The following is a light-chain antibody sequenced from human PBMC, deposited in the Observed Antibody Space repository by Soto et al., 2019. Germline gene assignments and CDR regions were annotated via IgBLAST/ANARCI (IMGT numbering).Light chain of an antibody. CDR2: AVS. Sequence: IVMTQTPLSLSVTPGQPASISCKSSQSLLQSDGNTYLYGYLQKPGQPPQLLIYAVSNRFSGVPDRFSGSGSGTDFTLKISRVEAEDVGVYYCMQSIQLPRTFGQGTKVDIK. V-gene: IGKV2D-29*01. CDR3: MQSIQLPRT. J-gene: IGKJ1*01. CDR1: QSLLQSDGNTY.